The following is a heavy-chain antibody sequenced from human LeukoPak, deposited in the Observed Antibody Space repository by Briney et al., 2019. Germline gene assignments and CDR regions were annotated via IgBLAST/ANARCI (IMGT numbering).Heavy chain of an antibody. Sequence: PGGSLRLSCAASGFSFGFYGLHWVRQPPGKGLEWIGEINHSGTTTYNPSLKSRVTISVDTSKNQFSLSLRSVTAADTAVYFCGSLHQVRGLTVFDHWGQGTLVTVSS. CDR3: GSLHQVRGLTVFDH. V-gene: IGHV4-34*01. J-gene: IGHJ4*02. CDR1: GFSFGFYG. D-gene: IGHD3-10*01. CDR2: INHSGTT.